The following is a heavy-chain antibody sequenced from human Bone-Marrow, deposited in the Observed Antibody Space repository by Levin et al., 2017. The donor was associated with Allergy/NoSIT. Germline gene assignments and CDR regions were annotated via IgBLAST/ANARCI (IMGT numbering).Heavy chain of an antibody. CDR2: IYSGGGT. D-gene: IGHD6-13*01. CDR3: VRQGGVFSYSSSWHVDH. Sequence: PSETLSLTCTVSGDSINNYNYYWGWVRQPPGKGLEWIGNIYSGGGTSYNPSLQSRVTISVDTSKSQFSLYLRSVSAADTAVYYCVRQGGVFSYSSSWHVDHWGRGILVSAS. J-gene: IGHJ4*01. V-gene: IGHV4-39*01. CDR1: GDSINNYNYY.